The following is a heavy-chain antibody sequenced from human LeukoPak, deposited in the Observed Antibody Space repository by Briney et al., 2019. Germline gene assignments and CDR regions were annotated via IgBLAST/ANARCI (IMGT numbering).Heavy chain of an antibody. V-gene: IGHV4-61*03. CDR1: GGSVSSGSHY. J-gene: IGHJ5*02. CDR3: ARPVIRNYNGSDP. D-gene: IGHD2-21*01. CDR2: VYYSGST. Sequence: PSETLSLTCPVSGGSVSSGSHYWSWIRQPPGKGLEWIGHVYYSGSTSYNPSLKGRVTISVDTSKNHFSLELHSVTAADTAVYYCARPVIRNYNGSDPWGQGTRVTVSS.